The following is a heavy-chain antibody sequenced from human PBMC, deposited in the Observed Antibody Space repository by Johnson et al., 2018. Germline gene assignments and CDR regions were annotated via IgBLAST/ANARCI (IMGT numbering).Heavy chain of an antibody. CDR3: AKAPVGGLGEGAEYFQH. Sequence: VQLVQSGGGLVQSGRSXRLSCAASGFTFDDYAMHWVRQAPGKGLEWVSGISWNSGSIGYADSVEGRFTISRDNAKNSLYLQMNSLRPEETALDYCAKAPVGGLGEGAEYFQHWGQGTLVTVSS. J-gene: IGHJ1*01. V-gene: IGHV3-9*01. D-gene: IGHD3-16*01. CDR2: ISWNSGSI. CDR1: GFTFDDYA.